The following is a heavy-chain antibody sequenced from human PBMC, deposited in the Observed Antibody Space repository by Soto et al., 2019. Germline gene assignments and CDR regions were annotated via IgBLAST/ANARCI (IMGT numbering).Heavy chain of an antibody. D-gene: IGHD1-1*01. J-gene: IGHJ6*02. CDR1: GGTFSSYA. Sequence: ASVKVSSKASGGTFSSYAIRWARQATGQGLEWMGWMNPNSGNTGYAQKFQGRVTMTRNTSISTAYMELSSLRSEDTAVYYCARERTGTTSMDVWGQGTTVTVSS. V-gene: IGHV1-8*02. CDR2: MNPNSGNT. CDR3: ARERTGTTSMDV.